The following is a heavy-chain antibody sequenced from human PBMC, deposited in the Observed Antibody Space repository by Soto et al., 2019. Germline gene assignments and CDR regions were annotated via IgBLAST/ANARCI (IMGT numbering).Heavy chain of an antibody. J-gene: IGHJ6*02. CDR3: AKSILTGHEYYYGMDV. Sequence: QVQLVQSGAEVKKPGASVKVSCKASGYSFTAYYIHWVRQAPGQGLEWMGIINPSVGNTRYTHNFQGRVTMTRDTSTNSVYLELSSLRSDDTAVYYCAKSILTGHEYYYGMDVWGQGTTVTVSS. CDR2: INPSVGNT. D-gene: IGHD3-9*01. V-gene: IGHV1-46*01. CDR1: GYSFTAYY.